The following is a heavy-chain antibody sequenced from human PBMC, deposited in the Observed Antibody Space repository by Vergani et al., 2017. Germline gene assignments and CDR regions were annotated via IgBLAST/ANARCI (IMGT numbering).Heavy chain of an antibody. CDR1: GGSFSGYY. CDR2: INHSGSP. D-gene: IGHD3-9*01. CDR3: ARHPRGILTGYYNWFDP. V-gene: IGHV4-34*01. Sequence: QVQLQQWGAGLLKPSETLSLTCAVYGGSFSGYYWSWIRQPPGTGLEWIGEINHSGSPNYNPTLKSRVTISVDTSKNQFSLKLSSVTAADTAVYYCARHPRGILTGYYNWFDPWGQGTLVTVSS. J-gene: IGHJ5*02.